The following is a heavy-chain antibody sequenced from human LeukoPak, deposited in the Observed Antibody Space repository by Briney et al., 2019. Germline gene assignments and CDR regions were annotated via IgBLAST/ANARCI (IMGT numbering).Heavy chain of an antibody. CDR1: GFTFSSYG. CDR3: AKDLVLLWFGELGGNWFDP. CDR2: IRYDGSNK. D-gene: IGHD3-10*01. V-gene: IGHV3-30*02. J-gene: IGHJ5*02. Sequence: GSLRLSCAASGFTFSSYGMRWVRQAPGKGLEWVAFIRYDGSNKYYADSVKGRFTISRDNSKNTLYLQMNSLRAEDTAVYYCAKDLVLLWFGELGGNWFDPWGQGTLVTVSS.